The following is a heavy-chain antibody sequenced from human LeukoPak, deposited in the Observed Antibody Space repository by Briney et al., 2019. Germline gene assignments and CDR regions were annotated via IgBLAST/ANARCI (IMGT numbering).Heavy chain of an antibody. CDR1: GGSYSGYY. J-gene: IGHJ5*02. CDR3: ARCPRDWLDP. V-gene: IGHV4-34*01. CDR2: INQSTST. Sequence: SETLSLTCAVYGGSYSGYYWSWIRQPPGPGLEWIMEINQSTSTNSNQTRKSRVTLSVDTYKSQLSLTLSSVAAADTYVYYCARCPRDWLDPSGQGTLLTVSS.